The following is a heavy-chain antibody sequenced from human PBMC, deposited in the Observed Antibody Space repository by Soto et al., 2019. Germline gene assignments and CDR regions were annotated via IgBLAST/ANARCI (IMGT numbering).Heavy chain of an antibody. Sequence: SETLSLTCTVSGASITTYYWSWIRQPPGKGLEWIGYISYSGSTDYNPSFKSRVTISFDASKNQISLQVRSATAADAAVYYCARDLKEYCSDGKCNWFDPWGQGTLVT. J-gene: IGHJ5*02. V-gene: IGHV4-59*01. CDR2: ISYSGST. CDR1: GASITTYY. CDR3: ARDLKEYCSDGKCNWFDP. D-gene: IGHD2-15*01.